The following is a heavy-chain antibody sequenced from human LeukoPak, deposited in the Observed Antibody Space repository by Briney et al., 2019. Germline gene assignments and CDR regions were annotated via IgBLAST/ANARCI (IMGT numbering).Heavy chain of an antibody. CDR3: ARDGYSGYDYGLRVFDP. V-gene: IGHV4-61*01. CDR2: IYYSGST. Sequence: SETLSLTCTVSGGSVSSGSYYWSWIRQPPGKGLEWIGYIYYSGSTNYNPSLKSRVTISVDTSKNQFSLKLSSVTAAGTAVYYCARDGYSGYDYGLRVFDPWGQGTLVTVSS. CDR1: GGSVSSGSYY. D-gene: IGHD5-12*01. J-gene: IGHJ5*02.